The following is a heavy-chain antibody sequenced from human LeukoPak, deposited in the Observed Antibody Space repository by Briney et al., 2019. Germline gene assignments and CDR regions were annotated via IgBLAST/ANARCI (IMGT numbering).Heavy chain of an antibody. Sequence: SETLSLACTVSGGSFSSYYWSWIRQPPGKGLELIGYMYDSGSTNYNPSLKSRVTISVDTSKNQFSLRLNSVTAADTAVYYCARFGSSTWYKGAFDIWGQGTMVTVAS. CDR2: MYDSGST. V-gene: IGHV4-59*12. J-gene: IGHJ3*02. CDR1: GGSFSSYY. CDR3: ARFGSSTWYKGAFDI. D-gene: IGHD6-13*01.